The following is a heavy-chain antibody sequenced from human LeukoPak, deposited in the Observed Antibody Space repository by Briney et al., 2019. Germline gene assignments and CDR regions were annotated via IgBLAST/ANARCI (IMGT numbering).Heavy chain of an antibody. J-gene: IGHJ6*03. CDR2: IYTSGST. CDR3: XXXXXXXXXXXXXXXXXXXDYYYYYMDV. V-gene: IGHV4-61*02. CDR1: XGSXSSGSYY. Sequence: XXXVXXGSXSSGSYYWSWIRQPAGKGLEWIGRIYTSGSTNYHPSLKSQITISVDTDKNQFSLKLSYVTAAATAVYXXXXXXXXXXXXXXXXXXXXXDYYYYYMDVWGKGTTVTISS.